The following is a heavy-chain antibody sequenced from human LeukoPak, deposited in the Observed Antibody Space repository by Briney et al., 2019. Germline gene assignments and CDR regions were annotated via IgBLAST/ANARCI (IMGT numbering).Heavy chain of an antibody. CDR3: ATLRSGSGSCYRDFDY. J-gene: IGHJ4*02. D-gene: IGHD3-10*01. V-gene: IGHV3-7*01. CDR2: IKQDGSEM. Sequence: GGSLRLSCAASGFTFSNYCMSWVRQAPRKGLEWVANIKQDGSEMYYVDSVKGRFTISRDNAKNSLYLQMNSLRVEDTAVYYCATLRSGSGSCYRDFDYWGQGTLVAVSS. CDR1: GFTFSNYC.